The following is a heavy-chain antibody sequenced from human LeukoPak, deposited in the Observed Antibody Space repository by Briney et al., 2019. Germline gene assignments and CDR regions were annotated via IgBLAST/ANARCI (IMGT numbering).Heavy chain of an antibody. Sequence: GASVTVSCKASGYTFTTYYIHWVRQAPGQGLEWMGIINPTGGSTTYAQKFQGRVTMTRDTSTSTVYMELSSLRSDDTAVYYCARTAARRFDYWGQGTLVTVSS. CDR1: GYTFTTYY. CDR2: INPTGGST. D-gene: IGHD6-6*01. J-gene: IGHJ4*02. V-gene: IGHV1-46*01. CDR3: ARTAARRFDY.